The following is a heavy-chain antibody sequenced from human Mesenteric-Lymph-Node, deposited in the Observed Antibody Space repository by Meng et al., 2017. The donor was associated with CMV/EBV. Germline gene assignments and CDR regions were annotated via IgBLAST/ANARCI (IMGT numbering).Heavy chain of an antibody. V-gene: IGHV3-30*02. D-gene: IGHD1-26*01. CDR1: GFTFSNYG. Sequence: GGSLRLSCAASGFTFSNYGIHWVRQAPGKGLEWVAFILYDGSNNYYADSVKGRFIVSRDNSKNTLYLQMNSLRAEDTAVYYCARGATYYYYYGMDVWGQGTTVTVSS. CDR2: ILYDGSNN. J-gene: IGHJ6*02. CDR3: ARGATYYYYYGMDV.